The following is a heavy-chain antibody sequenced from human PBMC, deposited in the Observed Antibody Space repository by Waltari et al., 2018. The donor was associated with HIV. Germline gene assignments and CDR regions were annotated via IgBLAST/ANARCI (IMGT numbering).Heavy chain of an antibody. J-gene: IGHJ1*01. CDR1: GFAVIRHY. V-gene: IGHV3-66*01. Sequence: EVQLVESGGGLVQPGGSLRLSCAASGFAVIRHYMSWVRQAPGKGGEWLSIIYSGSTTHDANYVKGRFTISRDNSKNTLYLQMNSLRAEDTAVYYWARDPLLRGVNQEQSPHWGQGALVTVSS. CDR2: IYSGSTT. CDR3: ARDPLLRGVNQEQSPH. D-gene: IGHD1-26*01.